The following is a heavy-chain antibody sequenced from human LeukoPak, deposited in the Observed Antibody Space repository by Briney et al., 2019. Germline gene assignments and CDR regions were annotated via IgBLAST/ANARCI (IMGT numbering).Heavy chain of an antibody. CDR3: AKHGGTGGGFNI. D-gene: IGHD1/OR15-1a*01. CDR2: ISGSSGST. Sequence: PGGSLRLSCAASGFSFSSYAMSWVRQAPGKGLEWVSAISGSSGSTDYADSVKGRFTISRDNSKNTLYLQMNSLRADDAAVYYCAKHGGTGGGFNIWGLGTMVTVSS. J-gene: IGHJ3*02. CDR1: GFSFSSYA. V-gene: IGHV3-23*01.